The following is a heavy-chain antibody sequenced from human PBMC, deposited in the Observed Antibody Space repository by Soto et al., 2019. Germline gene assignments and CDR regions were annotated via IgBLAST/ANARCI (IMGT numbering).Heavy chain of an antibody. CDR3: ARERRDSSSSWEPRINWFDP. J-gene: IGHJ5*02. V-gene: IGHV4-34*01. D-gene: IGHD6-6*01. CDR1: GGSFSGYY. Sequence: QVQLQQWGAGLLKPSETLSLTCAVYGGSFSGYYWSWIRQPPGKGLEWIGEINHSGSTNYNPSLKSRVTIPVDTSKNQFSLKLSSVTAADTAVYYCARERRDSSSSWEPRINWFDPWGQGTLVTVSS. CDR2: INHSGST.